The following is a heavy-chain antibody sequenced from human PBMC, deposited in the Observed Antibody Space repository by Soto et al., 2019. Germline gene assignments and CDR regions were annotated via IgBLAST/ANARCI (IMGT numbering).Heavy chain of an antibody. CDR3: TRVDLGYSSGWYLGYYYYGMDV. D-gene: IGHD6-19*01. Sequence: GGSLRLSCTSSVFTFGDYAMSWFRQAPGKGLEWVGFIRSKAYGGTTEYAASVKGRFTISRDDSKSIAYLQMNSLKTEDTAVYYCTRVDLGYSSGWYLGYYYYGMDVWGQGTTVTVSS. CDR1: VFTFGDYA. J-gene: IGHJ6*02. CDR2: IRSKAYGGTT. V-gene: IGHV3-49*03.